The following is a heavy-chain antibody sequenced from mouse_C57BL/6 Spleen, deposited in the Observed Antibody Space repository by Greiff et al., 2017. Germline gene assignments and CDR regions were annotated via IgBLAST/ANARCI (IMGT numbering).Heavy chain of an antibody. CDR1: GYTFTDYY. V-gene: IGHV1-26*01. J-gene: IGHJ2*01. D-gene: IGHD2-3*01. CDR2: INPNNGGT. Sequence: EVQLQQSGPELVKPGASVKISCKASGYTFTDYYMNWVKQSHGKSLEWIGDINPNNGGTSYNQKFKGKATLTVDKSSSTAYMELRSLTSEDSAVYYCARSDGYYVGYYWGQGTTLTVSS. CDR3: ARSDGYYVGYY.